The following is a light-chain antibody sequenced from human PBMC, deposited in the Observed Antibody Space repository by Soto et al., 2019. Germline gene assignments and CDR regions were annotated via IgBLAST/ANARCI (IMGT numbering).Light chain of an antibody. CDR2: KAS. Sequence: DIQMTQSPSTLSASVGDRVTISCRASQSISTWLAWYQQKPGKAPKLLIYKASSLESGVPSRFSGSGSGTDFTLTISSLQPDDFVTYVCQQYYSFPITFCPGTKVDIK. CDR1: QSISTW. CDR3: QQYYSFPIT. J-gene: IGKJ3*01. V-gene: IGKV1-5*03.